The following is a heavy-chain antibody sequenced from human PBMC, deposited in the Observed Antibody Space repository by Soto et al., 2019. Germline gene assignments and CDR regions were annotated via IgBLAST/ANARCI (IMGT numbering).Heavy chain of an antibody. J-gene: IGHJ6*02. V-gene: IGHV4-34*01. Sequence: PSETLSLTCAVYGGSFSGYYWSWIRQPPGKGLEWIGEINHSGSTNYNPSLKSRVTISVDTSKNQFSLKLSSVTAADTAVYHCASVSYDFWSGYEAGYYYYYGMDVWGQGTTVTVSS. CDR1: GGSFSGYY. CDR2: INHSGST. D-gene: IGHD3-3*01. CDR3: ASVSYDFWSGYEAGYYYYYGMDV.